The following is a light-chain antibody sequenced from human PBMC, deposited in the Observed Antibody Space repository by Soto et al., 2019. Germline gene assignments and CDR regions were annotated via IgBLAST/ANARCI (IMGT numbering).Light chain of an antibody. V-gene: IGKV1-27*01. CDR2: GAY. CDR3: QKYNSGLIT. CDR1: QVIGNY. Sequence: DIQMTQSPSSLSASVGDRVTITCRASQVIGNYLAWYQQKPGKVPKLLIYGAYTLQSGVPSRFSGSGSGTDFTLTISSLQPEDVAIYYCQKYNSGLITFGQGTRLAI. J-gene: IGKJ5*01.